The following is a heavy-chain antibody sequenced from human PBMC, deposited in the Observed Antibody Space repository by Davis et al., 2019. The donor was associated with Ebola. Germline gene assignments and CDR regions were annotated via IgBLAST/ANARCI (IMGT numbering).Heavy chain of an antibody. CDR1: GFTFSNFH. CDR2: IDPDGTGT. J-gene: IGHJ4*01. CDR3: VRDSGYYSHDY. D-gene: IGHD5-12*01. Sequence: GESLKISCAASGFTFSNFHIHWVRQTPGKGLVWVARIDPDGTGTNYADSVKGRFTISRHNAKNTLSLQMNSLRVEDTAVYYCVRDSGYYSHDYWGHGTLVTVSS. V-gene: IGHV3-74*01.